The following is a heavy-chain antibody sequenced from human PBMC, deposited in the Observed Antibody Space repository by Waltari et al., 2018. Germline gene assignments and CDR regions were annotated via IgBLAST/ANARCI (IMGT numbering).Heavy chain of an antibody. Sequence: QVQLVQSGAEVQKPGASVKVSCKASGYTFTGSYMHWVRQAPGQGLEWRGRINPNSGGTNYEHKFQGRVTMTRDTSISTAYMELSRLRADDTAVYYCARGDGDYWYFDLWGRGTLVTVSS. CDR3: ARGDGDYWYFDL. CDR2: INPNSGGT. D-gene: IGHD4-17*01. V-gene: IGHV1-2*06. CDR1: GYTFTGSY. J-gene: IGHJ2*01.